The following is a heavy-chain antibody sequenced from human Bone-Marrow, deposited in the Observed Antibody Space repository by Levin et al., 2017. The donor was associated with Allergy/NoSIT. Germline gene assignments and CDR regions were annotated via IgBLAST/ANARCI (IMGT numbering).Heavy chain of an antibody. CDR1: GGSFSGYY. CDR3: ARGQGYCSGGSCYPGRY. J-gene: IGHJ4*02. Sequence: SETLSLTCAVYGGSFSGYYWSWIRQPPGKGLEWIGEINHSGSTNYNPSLKSRVTISVDTSKNQFSLKLSSVTAADTAVYYCARGQGYCSGGSCYPGRYWGQGTLVTVSS. CDR2: INHSGST. V-gene: IGHV4-34*01. D-gene: IGHD2-15*01.